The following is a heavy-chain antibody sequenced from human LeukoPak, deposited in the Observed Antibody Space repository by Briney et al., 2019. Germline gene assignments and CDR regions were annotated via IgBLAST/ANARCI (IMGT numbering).Heavy chain of an antibody. CDR2: IIVDSGKT. CDR3: AADATPLVRGLIIAFGY. CDR1: GFTFSGSA. Sequence: ASVKVSCKASGFTFSGSAVQWVRQARGQRLEWLGWIIVDSGKTHYLQKLQERVTITRDMSTNTAYMELSGLRSEDTAVYYCAADATPLVRGLIIAFGYWGQGTQVTVSS. V-gene: IGHV1-58*01. D-gene: IGHD3-10*01. J-gene: IGHJ4*02.